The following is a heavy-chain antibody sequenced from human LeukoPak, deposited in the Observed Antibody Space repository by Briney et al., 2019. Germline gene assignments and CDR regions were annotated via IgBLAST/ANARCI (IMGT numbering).Heavy chain of an antibody. CDR3: AKDTGYSYGFDY. Sequence: PGGSLRLSCTASGFTFSSNGMHWVRQAPGKGLEWVAVISYDGSNQYYLDAVKGRFTISRDNSKNTLYLQMNSLRAEDTAVYYCAKDTGYSYGFDYWGQGTLVTVSS. V-gene: IGHV3-30*18. J-gene: IGHJ4*02. CDR2: ISYDGSNQ. CDR1: GFTFSSNG. D-gene: IGHD5-18*01.